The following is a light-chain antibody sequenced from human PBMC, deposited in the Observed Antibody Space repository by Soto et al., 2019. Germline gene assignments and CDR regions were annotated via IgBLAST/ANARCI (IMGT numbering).Light chain of an antibody. CDR1: QSVSSN. V-gene: IGKV3D-15*01. J-gene: IGKJ2*01. Sequence: EIVMRQSPVTLSVSPGERATLSCRASQSVSSNLAWYQQNPGQAPRLLISGASTRAAGIPARFSGSGSGTEFTLTISSLQSEDFAVYYCQHYNDWPYTFGQGT. CDR2: GAS. CDR3: QHYNDWPYT.